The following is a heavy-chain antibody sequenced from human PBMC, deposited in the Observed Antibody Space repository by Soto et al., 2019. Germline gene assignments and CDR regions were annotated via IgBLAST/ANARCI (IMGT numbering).Heavy chain of an antibody. J-gene: IGHJ3*02. CDR2: IYYSGSN. V-gene: IGHV4-59*01. D-gene: IGHD2-15*01. CDR1: GGSISSYY. Sequence: SETLSLTCTVSGGSISSYYWSWIRQPPGKGLEWIGYIYYSGSNNYNPSLKSRVTISVDTSKNKLSRKLSSVTAADTAVYYCARSGLIGYCSGGSCLSVAFDIWGQGTMVTVSS. CDR3: ARSGLIGYCSGGSCLSVAFDI.